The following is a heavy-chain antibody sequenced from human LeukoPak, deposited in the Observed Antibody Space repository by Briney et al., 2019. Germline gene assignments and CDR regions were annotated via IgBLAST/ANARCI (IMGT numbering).Heavy chain of an antibody. CDR1: GFTVSSNH. Sequence: GGSLRLACAASGFTVSSNHMTWVRQAPGKGLEWVSVIYRGGSTSYADSVKGRFTISRDNSENTLYLRMDSLRAEDTAVYYCARWGYGSPPFDYWGQGTLVTVSS. D-gene: IGHD3-10*01. V-gene: IGHV3-53*01. CDR3: ARWGYGSPPFDY. J-gene: IGHJ4*02. CDR2: IYRGGST.